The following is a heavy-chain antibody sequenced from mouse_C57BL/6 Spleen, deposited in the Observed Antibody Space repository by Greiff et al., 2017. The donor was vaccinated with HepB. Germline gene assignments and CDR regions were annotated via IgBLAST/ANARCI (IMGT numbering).Heavy chain of an antibody. V-gene: IGHV1-63*01. Sequence: VQLQQSGAELVRPGTSVKMSCKASGYTFTNYWIGWAKQRPGHGLEWIGDIYPGGGYTNYNEKFKGKATLTAYKSSSTAYMQFSSLTSEDSAIYYCARREAYYYGSSYGYFDVWGTGTTVTVSS. CDR3: ARREAYYYGSSYGYFDV. D-gene: IGHD1-1*01. CDR1: GYTFTNYW. J-gene: IGHJ1*03. CDR2: IYPGGGYT.